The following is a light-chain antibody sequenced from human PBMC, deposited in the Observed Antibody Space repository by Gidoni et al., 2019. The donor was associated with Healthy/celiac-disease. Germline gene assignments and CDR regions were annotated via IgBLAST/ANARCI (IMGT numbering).Light chain of an antibody. CDR3: QQYGSSPR. V-gene: IGKV3-20*01. CDR2: GAS. CDR1: QSVSSSY. Sequence: EIVLTQSPGTLSLPPGERATLSCRASQSVSSSYLAGYQQKPGQAPRLLIYGASSRATGIPDRFSGSGSGTDFTLTISRLEPEDFAVYYCQQYGSSPRFGQGTKLEIK. J-gene: IGKJ2*01.